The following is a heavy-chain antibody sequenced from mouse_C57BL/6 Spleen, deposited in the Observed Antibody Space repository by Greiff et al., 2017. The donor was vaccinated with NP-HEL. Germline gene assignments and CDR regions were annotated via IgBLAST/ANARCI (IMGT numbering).Heavy chain of an antibody. CDR3: PRSPFAGYFEV. D-gene: IGHD2-2*01. V-gene: IGHV3-6*01. CDR1: GYSITSGYY. Sequence: EVQLQQSGPGLVKPSQSLSLTCSVTGYSITSGYYWNWIRQFPGNKLEWMGYISYDGSNNYNPSLKNRISITRDTSKNQFFLKLNSVTTDDTANNYWPRSPFAGYFEVWGPGTTVTVS. CDR2: ISYDGSN. J-gene: IGHJ1*01.